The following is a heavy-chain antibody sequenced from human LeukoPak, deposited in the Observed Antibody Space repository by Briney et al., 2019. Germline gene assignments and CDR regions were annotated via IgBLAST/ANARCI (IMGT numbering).Heavy chain of an antibody. V-gene: IGHV5-51*01. CDR3: VRFALSSSLDR. D-gene: IGHD6-13*01. CDR2: IYPGYSDA. J-gene: IGHJ5*02. Sequence: GESLKISCKISGYKLTNNWIGWVRQMPGKGLEWMGLIYPGYSDAKYSPSFQDQVTLSVDASVSTAYLQLSGLRASDTAIYYCVRFALSSSLDRWGRGTLVTVSS. CDR1: GYKLTNNW.